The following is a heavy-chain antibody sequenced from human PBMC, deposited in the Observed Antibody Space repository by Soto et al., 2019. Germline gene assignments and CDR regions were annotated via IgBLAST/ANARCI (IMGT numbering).Heavy chain of an antibody. V-gene: IGHV1-46*03. Sequence: QVQLVQSGAEVKKPGASVKVSCKASGYTFTSQNMHWVRQAPGQGLEWMGVINPSIGTTTYAQKFQGRVTMTSDTSTSTVYMEVSSLRSEDTAVYYCASTLGARFDYWGQGTLVTVSS. CDR1: GYTFTSQN. CDR3: ASTLGARFDY. J-gene: IGHJ4*02. D-gene: IGHD1-26*01. CDR2: INPSIGTT.